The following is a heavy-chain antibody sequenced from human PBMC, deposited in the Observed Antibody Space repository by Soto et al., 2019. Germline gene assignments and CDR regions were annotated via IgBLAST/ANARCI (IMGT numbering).Heavy chain of an antibody. CDR3: VTDCSSGWPYFDYMDF. Sequence: GGSLRLSCAASGFTFSSYGMHWVRQAPGKGLEWVAVILYDGSKKYYADSVKGRFTISRDNSKNTLYLQMSSLRAEDTALYYCVTDCSSGWPYFDYMDFWGQGTPVTVSS. CDR1: GFTFSSYG. D-gene: IGHD6-19*01. V-gene: IGHV3-30*03. CDR2: ILYDGSKK. J-gene: IGHJ6*02.